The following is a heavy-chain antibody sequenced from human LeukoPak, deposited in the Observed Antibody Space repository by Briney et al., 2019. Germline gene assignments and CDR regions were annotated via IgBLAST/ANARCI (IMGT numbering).Heavy chain of an antibody. J-gene: IGHJ6*02. Sequence: GGSLRLSCAASGFTVSSNCMSWVRQAPGKGLEWVSVIYSGGSTYYADSVKGRFTISRHNSKNTLYLQMNSLRAEDTAVYYCARDQAITIFGVVTHYGMDVWGQGTTVTVSS. D-gene: IGHD3-3*01. CDR1: GFTVSSNC. V-gene: IGHV3-53*04. CDR2: IYSGGST. CDR3: ARDQAITIFGVVTHYGMDV.